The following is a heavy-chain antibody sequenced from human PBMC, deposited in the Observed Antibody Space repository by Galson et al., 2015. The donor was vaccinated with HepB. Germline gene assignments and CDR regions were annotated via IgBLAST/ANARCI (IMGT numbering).Heavy chain of an antibody. CDR1: GYTFTSYY. D-gene: IGHD2-2*01. CDR3: ARAVVVVPAAIHNWFDP. Sequence: SVKVSCKASGYTFTSYYMHWVRQAPGQGLEWMGIINPSGGRTSYAQKFQGRVTMTRDTSTSTVYMELSSLRSEDTAVYYCARAVVVVPAAIHNWFDPWGQGTLVTVSA. V-gene: IGHV1-46*03. CDR2: INPSGGRT. J-gene: IGHJ5*02.